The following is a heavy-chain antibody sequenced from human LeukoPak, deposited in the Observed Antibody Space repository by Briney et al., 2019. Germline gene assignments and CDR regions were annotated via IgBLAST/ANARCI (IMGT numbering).Heavy chain of an antibody. J-gene: IGHJ4*02. Sequence: SETLSLTCTVSGGSICSFYWSWIRQPPGKGLEWIGYIYYSGNTKYNPSLKSRVTILVDTSKNQFSLKLSSVTAADTAVYYCARDQRLGTFDYWGQGTLVTVSS. CDR3: ARDQRLGTFDY. V-gene: IGHV4-59*01. CDR1: GGSICSFY. CDR2: IYYSGNT. D-gene: IGHD3-16*01.